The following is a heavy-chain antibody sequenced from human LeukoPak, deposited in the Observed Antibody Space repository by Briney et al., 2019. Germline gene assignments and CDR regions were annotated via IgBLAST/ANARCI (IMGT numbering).Heavy chain of an antibody. CDR3: AKGIYSSGWYTDY. CDR2: ISGSGGST. V-gene: IGHV3-23*01. Sequence: TGGSLRLSCAASGFTFSSYAMSWVRQAPGKGLEWVSAISGSGGSTYYADSVKGRFTISRDNSKNTLYLQMNSLRAEDTAVYYCAKGIYSSGWYTDYWGQGTLVTVSS. CDR1: GFTFSSYA. J-gene: IGHJ4*02. D-gene: IGHD6-19*01.